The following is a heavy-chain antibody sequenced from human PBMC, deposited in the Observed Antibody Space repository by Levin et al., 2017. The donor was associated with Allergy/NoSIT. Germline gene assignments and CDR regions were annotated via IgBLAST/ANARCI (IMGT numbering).Heavy chain of an antibody. V-gene: IGHV1-69*01. D-gene: IGHD1-26*01. Sequence: KISCKASGGTFSSYAISWVRQAPGQGLEWMGGIIPIFGTANYAQKFQGRVTITADESTSTAYMELSSLRSEDTAVYYCASGSYSPNNLFDYWGQGTLVTVSS. CDR3: ASGSYSPNNLFDY. J-gene: IGHJ4*02. CDR1: GGTFSSYA. CDR2: IIPIFGTA.